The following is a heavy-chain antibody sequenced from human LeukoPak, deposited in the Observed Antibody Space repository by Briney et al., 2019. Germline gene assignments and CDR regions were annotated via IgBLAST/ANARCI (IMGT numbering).Heavy chain of an antibody. J-gene: IGHJ1*01. Sequence: ASVKVSCKASGYTFTCYYMHWVRQAPGQGLEWMGWINPNSGGTKYAQKFQGRVTMTRDTSISTDDMELSRLRSDDTAVYYCARGEVSSWYDYFQHWGQGSLVTVSS. V-gene: IGHV1-2*02. D-gene: IGHD6-13*01. CDR3: ARGEVSSWYDYFQH. CDR1: GYTFTCYY. CDR2: INPNSGGT.